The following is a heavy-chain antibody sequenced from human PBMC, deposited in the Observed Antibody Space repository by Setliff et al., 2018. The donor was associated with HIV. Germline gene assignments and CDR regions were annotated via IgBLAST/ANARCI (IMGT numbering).Heavy chain of an antibody. CDR3: ARLIKHYDFWSGYYGAYYYYMDV. CDR2: ITPYNNNT. V-gene: IGHV1-18*01. Sequence: GASVKVSCKASGYTFSTYGISWVRQAPGQGLEWMGWITPYNNNTQYTQHLQGRVTMTTDTYTSTAYMDLRSLRSDDTAVHYCARLIKHYDFWSGYYGAYYYYMDVWGTGTTVTVSS. CDR1: GYTFSTYG. J-gene: IGHJ6*03. D-gene: IGHD3-3*01.